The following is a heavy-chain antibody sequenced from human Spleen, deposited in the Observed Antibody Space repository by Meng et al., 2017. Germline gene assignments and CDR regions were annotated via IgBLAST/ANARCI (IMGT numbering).Heavy chain of an antibody. Sequence: GQLVQSEAEVKKPGASGKVSCKASGYTFPDYYLHWVRRAPGQGLEWMGRINPKSGDTHYAQRFQGRVTMTGDTSISTAYMELSGLRSDDTAMYYCARDEDISAAGKLFGDYWGQGTLVTVSS. CDR1: GYTFPDYY. CDR2: INPKSGDT. D-gene: IGHD6-13*01. CDR3: ARDEDISAAGKLFGDY. J-gene: IGHJ4*02. V-gene: IGHV1-2*06.